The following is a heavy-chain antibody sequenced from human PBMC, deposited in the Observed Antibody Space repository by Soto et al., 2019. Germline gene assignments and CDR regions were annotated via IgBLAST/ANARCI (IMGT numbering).Heavy chain of an antibody. D-gene: IGHD3-16*01. CDR2: IYYSGST. CDR3: ARADPEYYVSAFDI. Sequence: QVQLQESGPGLVKPSETLSLTCTVSGGSISSYYWSWIRQPPGKGLEWIGYIYYSGSTNYNPSLKSRVTISVDTSKNQFSLKLSSVTAADTAVYYCARADPEYYVSAFDIWGQGTMVTVSS. CDR1: GGSISSYY. J-gene: IGHJ3*02. V-gene: IGHV4-59*01.